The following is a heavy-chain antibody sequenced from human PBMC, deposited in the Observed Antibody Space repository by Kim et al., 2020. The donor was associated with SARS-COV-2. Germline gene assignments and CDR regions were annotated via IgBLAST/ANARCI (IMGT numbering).Heavy chain of an antibody. Sequence: PSLKSRVTISVDTSKNQFSLKLSSVTAADTAVYYCARLEAEWELYNWFDPWGQGTLVTVSS. D-gene: IGHD1-26*01. V-gene: IGHV4-59*08. J-gene: IGHJ5*02. CDR3: ARLEAEWELYNWFDP.